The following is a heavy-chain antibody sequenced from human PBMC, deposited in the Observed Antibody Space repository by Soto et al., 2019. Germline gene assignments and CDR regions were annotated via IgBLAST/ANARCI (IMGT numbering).Heavy chain of an antibody. Sequence: GGSLRLSCAASGFTFSSYAMSWVRQAPGKGLEWVSAISGSGGSTYYADSVKGRFTISRDNSKNTLYLQMNSLRAEDTAVYYCAKVTSSGWQYYYYGMDVWGQGTTVTVSS. CDR1: GFTFSSYA. CDR2: ISGSGGST. D-gene: IGHD6-19*01. V-gene: IGHV3-23*01. J-gene: IGHJ6*02. CDR3: AKVTSSGWQYYYYGMDV.